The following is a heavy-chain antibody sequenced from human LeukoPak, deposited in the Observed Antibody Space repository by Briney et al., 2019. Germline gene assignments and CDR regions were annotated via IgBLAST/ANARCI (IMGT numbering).Heavy chain of an antibody. V-gene: IGHV4-59*01. CDR3: ARVNGAAAGFLGYYYYGMDV. Sequence: SETLSLTCSVSGGSLSAFYWTWIRQPPGKGLEWIAYIYYTGRASYNPSLKSRVTISVDTSKNQFSLKLSSVTAADTAVYYCARVNGAAAGFLGYYYYGMDVWGQGTTVTVSS. CDR1: GGSLSAFY. J-gene: IGHJ6*02. D-gene: IGHD6-13*01. CDR2: IYYTGRA.